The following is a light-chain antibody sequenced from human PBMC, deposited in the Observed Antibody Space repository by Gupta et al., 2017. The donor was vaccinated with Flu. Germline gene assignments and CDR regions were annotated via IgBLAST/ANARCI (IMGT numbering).Light chain of an antibody. CDR3: QTFDSSLSAWV. J-gene: IGLJ3*02. Sequence: QSVLTQPPSVSGAPGQRVTLSCTGSSSNIGAHYDVHWYQQLPGAAPKLLIFANDNRPSGVPDRFSGSKSGTSASLAITGLQTEDESYYYCQTFDSSLSAWVFGGGTKLSVL. CDR2: AND. V-gene: IGLV1-40*01. CDR1: SSNIGAHYD.